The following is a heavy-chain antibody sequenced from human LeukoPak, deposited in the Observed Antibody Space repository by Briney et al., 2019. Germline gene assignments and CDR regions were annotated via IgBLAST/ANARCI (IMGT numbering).Heavy chain of an antibody. V-gene: IGHV4-39*01. J-gene: IGHJ4*02. CDR1: GGSISSSSYY. D-gene: IGHD1-14*01. CDR2: IYYSGST. CDR3: ARHETNHPSYYFDY. Sequence: SETLSLTCTVSGGSISSSSYYWGWIRQPPGKGLEWIGSIYYSGSTYYNPSLKSRVTISVDTSKNQFSLKLSSVTAADTAVYYCARHETNHPSYYFDYWGQGTLVTVSS.